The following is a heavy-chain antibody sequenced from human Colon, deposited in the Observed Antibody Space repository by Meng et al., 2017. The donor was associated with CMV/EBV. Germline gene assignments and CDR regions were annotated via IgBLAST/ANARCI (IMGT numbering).Heavy chain of an antibody. V-gene: IGHV3-30-3*01. D-gene: IGHD3-10*01. Sequence: GESLKISCSASGFSFNRHALHWVRQGPGKGLEWVAMISYDGTHKAFTASVKGRFTISRDNSRDTVYLQMNNLRPEDAATYFCARDSGTGSYVFHFDHWGPGAQVTVSS. J-gene: IGHJ4*02. CDR1: GFSFNRHA. CDR2: ISYDGTHK. CDR3: ARDSGTGSYVFHFDH.